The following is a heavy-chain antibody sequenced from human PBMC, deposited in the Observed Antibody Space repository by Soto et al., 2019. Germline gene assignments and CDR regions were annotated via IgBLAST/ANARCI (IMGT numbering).Heavy chain of an antibody. Sequence: QVQLQESGPGLVKPSQTLSLTCTVSGGSISSGDYYWSWIRQPPGKGLEWIGYIYYNGSTYYNPSLKSRVTISVDTSKNQFSLKLSSVTAADTAVYYCARETITMVRGVIENWFDPWGQGTLVTVSS. J-gene: IGHJ5*02. CDR2: IYYNGST. V-gene: IGHV4-30-4*01. CDR3: ARETITMVRGVIENWFDP. D-gene: IGHD3-10*01. CDR1: GGSISSGDYY.